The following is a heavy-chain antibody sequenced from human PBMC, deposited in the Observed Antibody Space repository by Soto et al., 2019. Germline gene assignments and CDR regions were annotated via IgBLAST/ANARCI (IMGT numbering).Heavy chain of an antibody. V-gene: IGHV3-23*01. J-gene: IGHJ2*01. CDR1: GFTFSSYA. Sequence: EVQLLESGGGLVQPGGSLRLSCAASGFTFSSYAMSWVRQAPGKGLEWVSAISGSGGSTYYADSVKGRFTISRDNSRNTRDFPLFSGGAGDTAVYYCVYAYRTYEGVVQYWYFDLWGRGTLVTVSS. CDR3: VYAYRTYEGVVQYWYFDL. CDR2: ISGSGGST. D-gene: IGHD2-8*01.